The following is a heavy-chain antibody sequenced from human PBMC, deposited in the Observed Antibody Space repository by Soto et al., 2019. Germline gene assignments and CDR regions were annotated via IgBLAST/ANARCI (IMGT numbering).Heavy chain of an antibody. J-gene: IGHJ4*02. CDR2: IYYSGST. D-gene: IGHD5-12*01. V-gene: IGHV4-39*01. CDR1: GGSISSSSYY. CDR3: AGHGGRDGYNYDY. Sequence: SETLSLTCTVSGGSISSSSYYWGWIRQPPGKGLEWIGSIYYSGSTYYNPSLKSRVTISVDTSKNQFSLKLSSVTAADTAVYYCAGHGGRDGYNYDYWGQGTLVTVSS.